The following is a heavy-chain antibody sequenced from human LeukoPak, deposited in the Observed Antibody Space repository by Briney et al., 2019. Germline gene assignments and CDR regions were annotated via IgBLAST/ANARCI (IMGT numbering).Heavy chain of an antibody. CDR3: ARALRYSSGWALDY. CDR2: TYYRSKWYN. D-gene: IGHD6-25*01. J-gene: IGHJ4*02. CDR1: GDSVSSNSAA. Sequence: SQTLSLTCAISGDSVSSNSAAWNWIRQSPSRGLEWLGRTYYRSKWYNDYAVSVKSRITTQPDTSKNQFSLQLNSVTPEDTAVYFCARALRYSSGWALDYWGQGTLVTVSS. V-gene: IGHV6-1*01.